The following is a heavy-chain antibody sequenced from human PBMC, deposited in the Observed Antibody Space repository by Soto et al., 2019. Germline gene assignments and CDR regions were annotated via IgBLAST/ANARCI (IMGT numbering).Heavy chain of an antibody. CDR3: ARQRARNYYYYYGMDV. Sequence: LKISCKGSGYSFTSYWISWVRQMPGKGLEWMGRIDPSDSYTNYSPSFQGHVTISADKSISTAYLQWSNLKASDTAMYYCARQRARNYYYYYGMDVWGQGTTVTVSS. CDR1: GYSFTSYW. CDR2: IDPSDSYT. J-gene: IGHJ6*02. V-gene: IGHV5-10-1*01.